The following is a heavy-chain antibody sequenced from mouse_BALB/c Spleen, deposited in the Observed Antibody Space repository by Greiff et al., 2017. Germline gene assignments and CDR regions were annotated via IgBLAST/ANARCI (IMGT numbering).Heavy chain of an antibody. CDR3: ARDDGYPFDY. CDR2: IDPANGNT. CDR1: GFNIKDTY. D-gene: IGHD2-3*01. V-gene: IGHV14-3*02. J-gene: IGHJ2*01. Sequence: DVHLVESGAELVKPGASVKLSCTASGFNIKDTYMHWVKQRPEQGLEWIGRIDPANGNTKYDPKFQGKATITADTSSNTAYLQLSSLTSEDTAVYYCARDDGYPFDYWGQGTTLTVSS.